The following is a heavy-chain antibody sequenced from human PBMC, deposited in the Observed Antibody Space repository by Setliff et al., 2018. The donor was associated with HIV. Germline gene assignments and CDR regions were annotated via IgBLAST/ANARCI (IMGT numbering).Heavy chain of an antibody. Sequence: SETLSLTCTVSGGSISIGGYYWGWIRQHPGKGLEWIGYIYHNGSTYYNPSLKSRVTISVDTSKSQVYLSLTSVTAADTAVYYCARGGSYRFWSGYRYYYYYMDLWGKGTTVTVSS. V-gene: IGHV4-31*03. CDR3: ARGGSYRFWSGYRYYYYYMDL. CDR1: GGSISIGGYY. J-gene: IGHJ6*03. D-gene: IGHD3-3*01. CDR2: IYHNGST.